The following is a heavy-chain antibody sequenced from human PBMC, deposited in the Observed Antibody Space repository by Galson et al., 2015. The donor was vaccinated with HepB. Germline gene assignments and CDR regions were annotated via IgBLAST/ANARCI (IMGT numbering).Heavy chain of an antibody. Sequence: SLRLSCAASGFTFTSYAMHWVRQAPGKGLEWVAVIWYDGSNKYYADSVRGRFTISRDNSKNTLYLQMNSLRAEDTAVYYCARPGAYGDRNYFDYWGQGTLVTVSS. CDR2: IWYDGSNK. CDR3: ARPGAYGDRNYFDY. CDR1: GFTFTSYA. D-gene: IGHD4-17*01. V-gene: IGHV3-33*08. J-gene: IGHJ4*02.